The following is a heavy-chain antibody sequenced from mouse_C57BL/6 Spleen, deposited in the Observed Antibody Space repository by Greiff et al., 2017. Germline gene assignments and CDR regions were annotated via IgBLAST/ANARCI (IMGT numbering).Heavy chain of an antibody. Sequence: EVQLKQPGAELVKPGASVKLSCTASGFNIKDYYMHWVKQRTEQGLEWIGRIDPEDGETKYAQKFQGKATRTADTSSNTAYLQLSSLTSEDSAVYYCIYRDAYWGQGTLVTVSA. J-gene: IGHJ3*01. CDR2: IDPEDGET. CDR1: GFNIKDYY. V-gene: IGHV14-2*01. D-gene: IGHD2-14*01. CDR3: IYRDAY.